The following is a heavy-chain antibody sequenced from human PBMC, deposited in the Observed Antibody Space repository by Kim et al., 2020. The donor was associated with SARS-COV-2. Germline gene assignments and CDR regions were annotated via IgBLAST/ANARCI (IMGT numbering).Heavy chain of an antibody. Sequence: ASVKVSCKASGYTFTSYGISWVRQAPGQGLEWMGWISAYNGNTHYAQKLQGRVTMTTDTSTSTAYMELRSLRSDDTAVYYCARTPDIAVAGFYYYGMDVWGQGTTVTVSS. CDR1: GYTFTSYG. CDR2: ISAYNGNT. D-gene: IGHD6-19*01. V-gene: IGHV1-18*01. CDR3: ARTPDIAVAGFYYYGMDV. J-gene: IGHJ6*02.